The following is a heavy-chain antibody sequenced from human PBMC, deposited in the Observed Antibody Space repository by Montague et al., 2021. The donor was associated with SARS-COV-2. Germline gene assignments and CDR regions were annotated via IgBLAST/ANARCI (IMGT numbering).Heavy chain of an antibody. Sequence: SETLSLTCAVYGGSFSGYYWSWIRQPPEKGLEWIGEINQSGRTNNNPSLKSRVIISVDTSKNQFSLKLSSVTAADTAVYYCARGGSSVWGVPVSAELDYWGQGVLVIVSS. CDR1: GGSFSGYY. CDR3: ARGGSSVWGVPVSAELDY. D-gene: IGHD3-10*01. V-gene: IGHV4-34*01. J-gene: IGHJ4*02. CDR2: INQSGRT.